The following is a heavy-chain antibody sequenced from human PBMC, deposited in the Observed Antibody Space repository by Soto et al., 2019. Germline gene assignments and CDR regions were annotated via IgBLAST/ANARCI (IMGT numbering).Heavy chain of an antibody. CDR2: IGGGGITT. CDR3: AKGSGGYRPYYFDF. CDR1: GFTFSDYA. J-gene: IGHJ4*02. D-gene: IGHD3-22*01. Sequence: PGGSLRLSCAASGFTFSDYAMAWVRQPPGKGLDWISAIGGGGITTYYADSVKGRFTISRDNSKNILYLEMNSLTVDDTAVYYCAKGSGGYRPYYFDFWGQGTPVTAPQ. V-gene: IGHV3-23*01.